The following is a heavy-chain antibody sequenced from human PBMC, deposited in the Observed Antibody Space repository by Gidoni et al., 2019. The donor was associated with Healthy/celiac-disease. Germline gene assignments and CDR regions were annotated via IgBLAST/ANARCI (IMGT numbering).Heavy chain of an antibody. V-gene: IGHV1-69*01. Sequence: QVQPVQSGAEVKKPGSSVKVSCKASGGTFSIYAISWVRQAPGQGLEWMGGIIPIFGTANYAQKFQGRVTITADESTSTAYMELSSLRSEDTAVYYCARRANWNYVGGNWFDPWGQGTLVTVSS. CDR2: IIPIFGTA. D-gene: IGHD1-7*01. J-gene: IGHJ5*02. CDR1: GGTFSIYA. CDR3: ARRANWNYVGGNWFDP.